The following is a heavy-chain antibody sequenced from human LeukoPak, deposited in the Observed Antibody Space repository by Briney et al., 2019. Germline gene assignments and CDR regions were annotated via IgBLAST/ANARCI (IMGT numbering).Heavy chain of an antibody. V-gene: IGHV3-9*01. D-gene: IGHD5-18*01. CDR3: AKDIYTAMDYPGFDY. CDR1: GFTFDDYA. CDR2: ISWNSGSI. Sequence: PGRSLRLSCAASGFTFDDYAMHWVRQAPGKGLEWVSGISWNSGSIGYADSVKGRFTISTDNAKNSLYLQMNSLRAEDTALYYCAKDIYTAMDYPGFDYWGQGTLVTVSS. J-gene: IGHJ4*02.